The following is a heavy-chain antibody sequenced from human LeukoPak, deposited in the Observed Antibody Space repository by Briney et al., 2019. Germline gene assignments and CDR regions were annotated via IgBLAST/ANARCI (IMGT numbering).Heavy chain of an antibody. J-gene: IGHJ4*02. CDR2: ISGSGSST. CDR1: GFTFSSYG. D-gene: IGHD6-19*01. Sequence: GGSLRLSCAASGFTFSSYGMSWVLQAPGKGLEWVSPISGSGSSTYYADSVKGRFTISRDNSKNTLYLQMNSLRAEDTAVYYCAKGVAVASPYYFDYWGQGTLVTVSS. CDR3: AKGVAVASPYYFDY. V-gene: IGHV3-23*01.